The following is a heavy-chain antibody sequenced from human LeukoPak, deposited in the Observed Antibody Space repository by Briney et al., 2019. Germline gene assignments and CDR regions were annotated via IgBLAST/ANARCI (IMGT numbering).Heavy chain of an antibody. CDR3: ASGYYYGSGSYYHY. CDR2: IYYSGST. Sequence: SETLSLTCTVSGGSISSYYWSWIRQPPGKGLEWIGYIYYSGSTNYNPSLKSRVTISVDTSKNQFSLKLSSVTAADTAMYYCASGYYYGSGSYYHYWGQGTLVTVSS. D-gene: IGHD3-10*01. V-gene: IGHV4-59*01. J-gene: IGHJ4*02. CDR1: GGSISSYY.